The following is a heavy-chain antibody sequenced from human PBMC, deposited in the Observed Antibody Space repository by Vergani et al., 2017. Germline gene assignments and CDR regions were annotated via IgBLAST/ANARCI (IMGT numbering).Heavy chain of an antibody. CDR1: GGSFSGYY. Sequence: QVQLQQWGAGLLKPSETLSLTCAVYGGSFSGYYWSWIRQPPGKGLEWIGEINHSGSTNYNPSLKSRVTISVDTSKTQFSLKLSSVTAADTAVYYCARGYCSGGSCYSHYYYMDVWGKGTTVTVSS. CDR3: ARGYCSGGSCYSHYYYMDV. CDR2: INHSGST. J-gene: IGHJ6*03. D-gene: IGHD2-15*01. V-gene: IGHV4-34*01.